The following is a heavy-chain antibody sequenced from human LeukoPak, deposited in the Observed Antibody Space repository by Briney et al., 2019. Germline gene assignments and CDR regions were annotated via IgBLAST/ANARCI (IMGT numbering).Heavy chain of an antibody. CDR2: INPSGGST. V-gene: IGHV1-46*01. Sequence: ASVKVSCKASGYTFTSYYMHWVRQAPGQGLEWMGIINPSGGSTSYAQKFQGRVTMTRDMSTSTVYMELSSLRSEDTAVYYCARVGATEYYYMDVWGKGTTVTVSS. CDR3: ARVGATEYYYMDV. J-gene: IGHJ6*03. CDR1: GYTFTSYY. D-gene: IGHD1-26*01.